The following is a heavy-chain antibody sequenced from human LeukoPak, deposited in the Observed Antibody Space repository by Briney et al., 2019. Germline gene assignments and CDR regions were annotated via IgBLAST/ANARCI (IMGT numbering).Heavy chain of an antibody. D-gene: IGHD3-10*01. J-gene: IGHJ4*02. CDR1: GFTFSDYY. Sequence: KAGGSLRLSCAASGFTFSDYYMSWIRQAPGKGLEWVSYISSSGSTIYYADSVKGRFTISRDNAKNSLYLQMNSLRAEDTAVYYCARAMVRGVIPPYFDYWGQGTLVTVSS. V-gene: IGHV3-11*01. CDR2: ISSSGSTI. CDR3: ARAMVRGVIPPYFDY.